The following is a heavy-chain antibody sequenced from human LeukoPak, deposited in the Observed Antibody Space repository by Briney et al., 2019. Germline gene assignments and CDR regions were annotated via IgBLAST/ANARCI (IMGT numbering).Heavy chain of an antibody. CDR1: GFTVSSNH. CDR2: IYSGGST. V-gene: IGHV3-66*01. Sequence: GGSLRLSCAASGFTVSSNHMSWVRQAPGKGLEWVSVIYSGGSTYYADSVKGRFTISRDNSKNTLYLQMNSLRAEDTAVYYCARVIIISVARWFDPWGQGTLVTVSS. J-gene: IGHJ5*02. CDR3: ARVIIISVARWFDP. D-gene: IGHD3-16*02.